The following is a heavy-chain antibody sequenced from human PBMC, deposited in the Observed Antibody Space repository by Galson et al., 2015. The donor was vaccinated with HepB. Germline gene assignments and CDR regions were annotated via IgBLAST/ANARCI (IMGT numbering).Heavy chain of an antibody. CDR3: ARGRGHTYGYRFFDL. Sequence: ETLSLTCTVSGGSISSYYWSWIRQSPGKGLEWIGNIFYTGITNYNPSLKSRLTILVDTSKNQFSLKVTSVTAADTAVYYCARGRGHTYGYRFFDLWGRGTLVTVSS. J-gene: IGHJ2*01. V-gene: IGHV4-59*01. CDR1: GGSISSYY. D-gene: IGHD5-18*01. CDR2: IFYTGIT.